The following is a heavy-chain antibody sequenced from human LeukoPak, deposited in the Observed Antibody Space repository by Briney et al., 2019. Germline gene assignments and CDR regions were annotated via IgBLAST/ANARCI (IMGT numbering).Heavy chain of an antibody. CDR2: ISSSSSYI. CDR3: ARVRSSGWFDAFDI. Sequence: GGSLRLSCAASGFTFSSYSMNWVRQAPGKGLEWVSSISSSSSYIYYADSVKGRFTISRDNAKNSLYLQMNSLRAEDTAVYYCARVRSSGWFDAFDIWGQGTMVTVSS. J-gene: IGHJ3*02. D-gene: IGHD6-19*01. CDR1: GFTFSSYS. V-gene: IGHV3-21*04.